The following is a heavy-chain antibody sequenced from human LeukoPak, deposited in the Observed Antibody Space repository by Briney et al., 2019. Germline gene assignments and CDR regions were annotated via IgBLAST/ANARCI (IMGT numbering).Heavy chain of an antibody. CDR2: INPYNGNT. V-gene: IGHV1-18*01. Sequence: ASVKVSCKASGYTFSTYGISWVRQAPGQGLEWMGWINPYNGNTNYAQKLQGRVTMTTDTSTSTAYMELRSLRSDDTAVYYCARDYDFWSGYFTAGYWGQGTLVTVSS. J-gene: IGHJ4*02. CDR3: ARDYDFWSGYFTAGY. D-gene: IGHD3-3*01. CDR1: GYTFSTYG.